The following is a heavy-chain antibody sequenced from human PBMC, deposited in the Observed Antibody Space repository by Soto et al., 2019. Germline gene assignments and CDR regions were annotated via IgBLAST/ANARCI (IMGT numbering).Heavy chain of an antibody. CDR3: ARTRSAWSDFHYYSLDV. Sequence: GGSLRLSCAASGFTFNSYGMHWVRQGPGNGLEWVAFISYDSTKTYYADSVKGRFTISRDNSNSALYVQMNSLTGEDTAVYYCARTRSAWSDFHYYSLDVWGQGTTVTISS. D-gene: IGHD1-26*01. V-gene: IGHV3-30*03. CDR1: GFTFNSYG. J-gene: IGHJ6*02. CDR2: ISYDSTKT.